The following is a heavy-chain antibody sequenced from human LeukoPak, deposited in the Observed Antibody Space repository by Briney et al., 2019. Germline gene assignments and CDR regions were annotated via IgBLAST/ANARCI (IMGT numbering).Heavy chain of an antibody. CDR3: ARLPDVSGWPFDY. J-gene: IGHJ4*02. CDR1: DDSISRDF. D-gene: IGHD6-19*01. V-gene: IGHV4-59*01. Sequence: SETLSLTCTASDDSISRDFWTWIRQPPGKGLEWIGYIRYSGGTEYNPSLKSRVTVSIQTSKNQFSLKLTSVTAADTAIYYCARLPDVSGWPFDYWGQGILVTVSS. CDR2: IRYSGGT.